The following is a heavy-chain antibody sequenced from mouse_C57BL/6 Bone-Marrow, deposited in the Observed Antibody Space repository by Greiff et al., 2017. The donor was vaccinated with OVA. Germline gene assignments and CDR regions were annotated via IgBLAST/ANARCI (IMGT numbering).Heavy chain of an antibody. CDR3: AKNKRFPAWFAY. J-gene: IGHJ3*01. CDR1: GFSLTSYG. CDR2: IWRGGST. Sequence: VKLVESGPGLVQPSQSLSITCTVSGFSLTSYGVHWVRQSPGKGLEWLGVIWRGGSTDYNAAFMSRLSITKDNSKSQVFFKMNSLQADDTAIYYCAKNKRFPAWFAYWGKGTLVTVSA. V-gene: IGHV2-5*01.